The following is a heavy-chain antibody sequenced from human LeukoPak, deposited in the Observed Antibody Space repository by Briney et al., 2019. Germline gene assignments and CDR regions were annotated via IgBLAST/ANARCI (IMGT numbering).Heavy chain of an antibody. J-gene: IGHJ4*02. V-gene: IGHV1-24*01. D-gene: IGHD3-3*01. CDR2: FDPEDGET. CDR3: ATGFTIFGVVILKVPLY. Sequence: GASVKVSCKVSGYTLTELSMHWVRQAPGKGLEWMGGFDPEDGETIYAQKFQGRVTMTEDTSTDTAYMELSSLRSEDTAVYYCATGFTIFGVVILKVPLYWGQGTLVTVSS. CDR1: GYTLTELS.